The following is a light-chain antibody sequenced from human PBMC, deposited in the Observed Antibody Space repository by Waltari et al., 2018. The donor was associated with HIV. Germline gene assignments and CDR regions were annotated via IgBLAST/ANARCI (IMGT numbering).Light chain of an antibody. CDR1: TGAVTSGYY. J-gene: IGLJ3*02. CDR3: LLYYGGAQFWV. V-gene: IGLV7-43*01. CDR2: STS. Sequence: QTVVTQEPSLTVSPGGTVTLTCASGTGAVTSGYYPNRFQQKPGQVPRALIYSTSNKYSGTPARYSGSLLGGKAALTLSGVQPEDEAEYYCLLYYGGAQFWVFGGGTKLTVL.